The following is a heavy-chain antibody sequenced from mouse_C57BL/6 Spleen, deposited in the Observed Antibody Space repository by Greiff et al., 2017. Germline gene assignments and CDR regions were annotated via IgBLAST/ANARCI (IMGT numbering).Heavy chain of an antibody. V-gene: IGHV3-6*01. CDR2: ISSDGSN. CDR3: ARERDYYGSSYYFDD. CDR1: GYSITSGYY. D-gene: IGHD1-1*01. J-gene: IGHJ2*01. Sequence: EVQLVESGPGLVKPSQSLSLTCSVTGYSITSGYYWNWIRQFPGNKLEWMGYISSDGSNNYNPSLKNRISITRDTSKNQFFLKLNSVTTEDTATYYGARERDYYGSSYYFDDWGQGTTLTVSS.